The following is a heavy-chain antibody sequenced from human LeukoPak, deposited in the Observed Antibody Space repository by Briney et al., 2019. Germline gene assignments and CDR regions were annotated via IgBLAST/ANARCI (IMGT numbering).Heavy chain of an antibody. J-gene: IGHJ6*03. CDR1: GYTFTSYY. CDR2: INPSGGST. V-gene: IGHV1-46*01. D-gene: IGHD2-2*01. CDR3: ARDLVVPAAMSYYYYYYMDV. Sequence: ASVKVSCKASGYTFTSYYMHWVRQAPGQGLEWMGIINPSGGSTSYAQKFQGRVTMTRDTSTSTVYMELSSLRSEDTAVYYCARDLVVPAAMSYYYYYYMDVWGKGTRSPSP.